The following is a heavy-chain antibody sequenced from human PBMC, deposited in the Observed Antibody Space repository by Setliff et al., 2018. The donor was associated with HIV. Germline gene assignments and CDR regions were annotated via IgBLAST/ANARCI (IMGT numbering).Heavy chain of an antibody. Sequence: GGSLRLSCAASGFTFSPFWMHWVRQAPGKGLVWVGRIKSRVDGETTAYAAPLKGRFTISRDDSKNTLYLQMDSLSTEDTAVYYCILLGMHGALNIWGQGTMVTVSS. V-gene: IGHV3-15*01. J-gene: IGHJ3*02. D-gene: IGHD7-27*01. CDR1: GFTFSPFW. CDR2: IKSRVDGETT. CDR3: ILLGMHGALNI.